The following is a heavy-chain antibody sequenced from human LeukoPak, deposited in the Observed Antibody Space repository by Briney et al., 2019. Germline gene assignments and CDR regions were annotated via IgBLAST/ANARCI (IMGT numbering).Heavy chain of an antibody. J-gene: IGHJ5*02. CDR3: ARGPIPSGGWFDP. V-gene: IGHV4-61*02. CDR1: GDSISSGDYY. CDR2: ISSSGST. D-gene: IGHD3-16*01. Sequence: SETLSLTCTVSGDSISSGDYYWSWIRQPAGKGLEWIGRISSSGSTNYNPSLKSRVTISVDTSKNQFSLKLTSVTAADTAVYYCARGPIPSGGWFDPWGQGALVTVSS.